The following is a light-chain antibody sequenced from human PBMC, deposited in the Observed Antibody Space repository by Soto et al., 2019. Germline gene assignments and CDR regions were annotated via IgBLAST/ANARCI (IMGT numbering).Light chain of an antibody. Sequence: LTQSPSSLSASVGERVTISCRASQSVSSYLAWYQQKPGQAPRLLIYAASNWATGIPARFSGSGSGTDFTLTISSLEPEDFAVYYCQQRSNWPLFGQGTKLEIK. J-gene: IGKJ2*01. CDR1: QSVSSY. V-gene: IGKV3-11*01. CDR2: AAS. CDR3: QQRSNWPL.